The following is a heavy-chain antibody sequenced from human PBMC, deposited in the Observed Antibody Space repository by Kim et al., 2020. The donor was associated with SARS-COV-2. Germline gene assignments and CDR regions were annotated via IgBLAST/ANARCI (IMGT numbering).Heavy chain of an antibody. CDR3: ARDYGDYGLREIDY. Sequence: AQKLPGRVTMTTDTSTSTAYMELRSLRSDDTAVYYCARDYGDYGLREIDYWGQGTLVTVSS. J-gene: IGHJ4*02. D-gene: IGHD4-17*01. V-gene: IGHV1-18*01.